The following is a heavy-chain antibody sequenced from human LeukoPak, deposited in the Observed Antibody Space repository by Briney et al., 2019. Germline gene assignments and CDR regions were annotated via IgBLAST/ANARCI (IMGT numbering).Heavy chain of an antibody. V-gene: IGHV1-18*01. Sequence: ASVKVSCKASGYTFTSYGISWVRQAPGQGLEWMGWISAYNGNTHYAQKFQGRVTMTTDTSTNTVYMELSRLRSDDTAVYYCAREEIGAFDIWGQGTMVTVSS. D-gene: IGHD3-22*01. J-gene: IGHJ3*02. CDR3: AREEIGAFDI. CDR2: ISAYNGNT. CDR1: GYTFTSYG.